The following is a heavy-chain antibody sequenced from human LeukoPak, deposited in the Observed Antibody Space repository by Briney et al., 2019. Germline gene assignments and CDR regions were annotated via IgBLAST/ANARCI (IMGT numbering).Heavy chain of an antibody. CDR3: ARGDSWNYGRRGFLFDY. Sequence: PSETLSLTCTVSGYSISSGYYWGWIRPPPGKGLEWIGMIYHSGSTYYNPSLKSRVTISVDTPKNQFSLTLSSVTAADTAVYYCARGDSWNYGRRGFLFDYWGQGTLVTVSS. CDR1: GYSISSGYY. D-gene: IGHD1-7*01. V-gene: IGHV4-38-2*02. J-gene: IGHJ4*02. CDR2: IYHSGST.